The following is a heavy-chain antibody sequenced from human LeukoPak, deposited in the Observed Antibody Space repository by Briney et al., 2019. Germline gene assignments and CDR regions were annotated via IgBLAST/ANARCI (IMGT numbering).Heavy chain of an antibody. CDR3: AREATGYRSSTSCYNDYYMDV. Sequence: ASVKVSCKASGYTFTSYDINWVRQATGQGLEWMGWTNPNSGNTGYAQKFQGRVTMTRNTSISTAYMELSSLRSEDTAVYYCAREATGYRSSTSCYNDYYMDVWGKGTTVTVSS. CDR1: GYTFTSYD. V-gene: IGHV1-8*01. J-gene: IGHJ6*03. CDR2: TNPNSGNT. D-gene: IGHD2-2*02.